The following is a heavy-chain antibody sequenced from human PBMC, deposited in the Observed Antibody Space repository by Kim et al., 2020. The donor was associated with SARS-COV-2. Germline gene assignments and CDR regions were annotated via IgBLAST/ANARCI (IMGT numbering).Heavy chain of an antibody. V-gene: IGHV1-69*04. CDR3: ARDGGGIAVAGNFDY. CDR2: IIPILGIA. D-gene: IGHD6-19*01. Sequence: SVKVSCKASGGTFSSYAISWVRQAPGQGLEWMGRIIPILGIANYAQKFQGRVTITADKSTSTAYMELSSLRSEDTAVYYCARDGGGIAVAGNFDYWGQGTLVTVSS. CDR1: GGTFSSYA. J-gene: IGHJ4*02.